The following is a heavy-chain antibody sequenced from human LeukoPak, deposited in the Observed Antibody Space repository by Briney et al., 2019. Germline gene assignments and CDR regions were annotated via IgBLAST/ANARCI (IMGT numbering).Heavy chain of an antibody. J-gene: IGHJ4*02. V-gene: IGHV3-21*01. D-gene: IGHD4-17*01. Sequence: PGGSLRLSCAASGFTFSSYSMNWVRQAPGKGLEWVSSISSSSSYIYYADSVKGRFTISRDNAKNSLYLQMNSLRAEDTAVYYCARGGDYGDSGGSDYWGQGTLVTVSS. CDR1: GFTFSSYS. CDR3: ARGGDYGDSGGSDY. CDR2: ISSSSSYI.